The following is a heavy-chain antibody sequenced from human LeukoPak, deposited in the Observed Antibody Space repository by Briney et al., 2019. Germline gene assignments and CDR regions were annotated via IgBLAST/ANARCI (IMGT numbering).Heavy chain of an antibody. D-gene: IGHD3-10*01. CDR1: GFTFSSYA. CDR3: ARELYYGSGSPGRD. J-gene: IGHJ4*02. CDR2: ISYDGSIE. V-gene: IGHV3-30*04. Sequence: PGRSLRLSRAASGFTFSSYAMHWVRQAPGKGPEWVAVISYDGSIEYYADSVKGRFTISRDNSKNTLHLQMNSLRVEDTAVYYCARELYYGSGSPGRDWGQGTLVTVSS.